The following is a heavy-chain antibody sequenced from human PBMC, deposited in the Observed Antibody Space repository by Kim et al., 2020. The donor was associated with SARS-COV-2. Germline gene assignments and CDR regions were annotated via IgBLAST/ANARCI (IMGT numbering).Heavy chain of an antibody. V-gene: IGHV3-23*01. CDR3: AKDGPYSSSWTHFDY. D-gene: IGHD6-13*01. Sequence: DSVKGRFTISRDNSKNTLYLQMNSLRAEDTAVYYCAKDGPYSSSWTHFDYWGQGTLVTVSS. J-gene: IGHJ4*02.